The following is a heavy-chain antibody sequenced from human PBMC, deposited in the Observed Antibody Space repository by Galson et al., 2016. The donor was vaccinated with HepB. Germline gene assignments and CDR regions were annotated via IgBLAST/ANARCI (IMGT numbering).Heavy chain of an antibody. Sequence: SLRLSCAASGFTFSTYAMHWVRQAPGKGLEWVAVISYDGSNRYYADSVKGRSTISRDNSKNTLYLQMNSLRPEDTAVYYCARHGRTVAVEFDYWGQGTLVTVSS. CDR3: ARHGRTVAVEFDY. J-gene: IGHJ4*02. V-gene: IGHV3-30-3*01. D-gene: IGHD6-19*01. CDR2: ISYDGSNR. CDR1: GFTFSTYA.